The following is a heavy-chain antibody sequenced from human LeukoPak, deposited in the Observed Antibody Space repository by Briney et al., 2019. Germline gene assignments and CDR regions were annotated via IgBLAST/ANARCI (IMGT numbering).Heavy chain of an antibody. Sequence: SETLSLTCTVSGGSISSYYWSWIRQPPGKGLEWIGYIYYSGSTNYNPSLKSRVTISVDTSKNQFSLKLSSVTAAGTAVYYCARVNYDSKTYYYYMDVWGKGTTVTVSS. CDR3: ARVNYDSKTYYYYMDV. V-gene: IGHV4-59*08. CDR2: IYYSGST. CDR1: GGSISSYY. D-gene: IGHD3-22*01. J-gene: IGHJ6*03.